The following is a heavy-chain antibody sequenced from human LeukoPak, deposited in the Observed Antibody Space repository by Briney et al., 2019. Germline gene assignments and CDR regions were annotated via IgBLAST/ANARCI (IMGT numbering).Heavy chain of an antibody. CDR2: FVVATGNT. CDR1: GFTFSSSA. J-gene: IGHJ4*02. Sequence: SVKVSCKASGFTFSSSAVQWVRQARGQRLEWIGWFVVATGNTKYAQRFQERVTITRDMSTSTAYMELSSLRSEDTAVYYCAADFGTTGRFDCWGQGTLVTVSS. D-gene: IGHD1-1*01. CDR3: AADFGTTGRFDC. V-gene: IGHV1-58*01.